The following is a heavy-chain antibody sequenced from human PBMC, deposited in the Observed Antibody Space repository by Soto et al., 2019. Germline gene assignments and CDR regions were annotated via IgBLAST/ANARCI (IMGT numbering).Heavy chain of an antibody. CDR3: ARAFPKRGTTNYYFDY. CDR1: RFTFSGYA. J-gene: IGHJ4*02. Sequence: QVQLVESGGGVVQPGRSLRLSCAASRFTFSGYAMHWVRQAPGKGLEWVAVISYDGSNKYYADSVKGRFTISRDNSKNTLYLQMNSLRAEDTAVYYCARAFPKRGTTNYYFDYWGQGTLVTVSS. D-gene: IGHD4-17*01. V-gene: IGHV3-30-3*01. CDR2: ISYDGSNK.